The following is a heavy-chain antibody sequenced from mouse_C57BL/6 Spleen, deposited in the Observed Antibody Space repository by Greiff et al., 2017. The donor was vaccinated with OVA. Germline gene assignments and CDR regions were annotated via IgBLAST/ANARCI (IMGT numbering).Heavy chain of an antibody. J-gene: IGHJ4*01. Sequence: EVQLVESGGGLVKPGGSLKLSCAASGFTFSSYAMSWVRQTPEKRLEWVATISDGGSYTYYPDNVKGRFTISRDNAKNNLYLQMSHLKSEDTAMYYCAREEGTFYYYAMDYWGQGTSVTVSS. CDR1: GFTFSSYA. D-gene: IGHD3-3*01. CDR2: ISDGGSYT. V-gene: IGHV5-4*01. CDR3: AREEGTFYYYAMDY.